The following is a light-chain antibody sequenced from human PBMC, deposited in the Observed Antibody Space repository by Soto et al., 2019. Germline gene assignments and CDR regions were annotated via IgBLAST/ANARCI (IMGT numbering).Light chain of an antibody. Sequence: EIVMTQSPVTLSVSPGGRATLSCRASQSISDTLAWYQQKPGQAPRLHIHGASTRAPGFPARFSGSGSGTDLTLNISSLPTEDFAVYYCQQYNNWPWTFGQGTEVEIK. CDR1: QSISDT. V-gene: IGKV3-15*01. CDR2: GAS. CDR3: QQYNNWPWT. J-gene: IGKJ1*01.